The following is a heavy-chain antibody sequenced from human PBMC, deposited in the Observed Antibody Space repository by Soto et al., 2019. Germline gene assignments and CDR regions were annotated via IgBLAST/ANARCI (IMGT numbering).Heavy chain of an antibody. CDR2: ISSSSSPT. Sequence: GGSLRLSCAASGFSFSIYSMYWVRQAPGKGLEWVSYISSSSSPTYYADSVRGRFTISRDNAKNSLYLQMNSLRAEDTAVYYCAKGVYYYYMDVWGKGATVTVSS. J-gene: IGHJ6*03. D-gene: IGHD2-8*01. V-gene: IGHV3-48*04. CDR3: AKGVYYYYMDV. CDR1: GFSFSIYS.